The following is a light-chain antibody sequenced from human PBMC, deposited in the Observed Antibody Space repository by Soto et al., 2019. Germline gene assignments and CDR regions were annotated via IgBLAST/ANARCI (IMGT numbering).Light chain of an antibody. CDR3: GTWDSSLSAVV. CDR1: SSNIGNNY. Sequence: QAVVTQPPSVSAAPGQTVTISCSGSSSNIGNNYVSWYQQLPGTAPKLLIYENNKRPSGIPDLFSGSKSGTSATLGITGLQTGDEADYYCGTWDSSLSAVVFGGGTKLTVL. CDR2: ENN. J-gene: IGLJ2*01. V-gene: IGLV1-51*02.